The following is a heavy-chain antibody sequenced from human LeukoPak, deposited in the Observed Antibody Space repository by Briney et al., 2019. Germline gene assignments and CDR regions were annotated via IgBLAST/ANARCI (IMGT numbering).Heavy chain of an antibody. Sequence: PGRSLRLSCAASGFTFDGYAMHWVRQVPGKGLEWVSGISWNSGSIGYADSVKGRFTISRDNAKNSLYLHMNSLSAEDTALYYCAKGKKITVAGLFDCWGQGTLVTVSS. CDR1: GFTFDGYA. D-gene: IGHD6-19*01. CDR3: AKGKKITVAGLFDC. J-gene: IGHJ4*02. V-gene: IGHV3-9*01. CDR2: ISWNSGSI.